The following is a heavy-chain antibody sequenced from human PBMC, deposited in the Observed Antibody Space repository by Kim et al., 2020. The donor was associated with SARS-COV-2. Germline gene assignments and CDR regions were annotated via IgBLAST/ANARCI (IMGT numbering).Heavy chain of an antibody. J-gene: IGHJ3*02. Sequence: SETLSLTCTVSGGSISGSSYYWGWIRQPPGKGLEWIGSIYYSGSTYYNPSLKSRVTISVDTSKNQFSLKLSSVTAADTAVYYCARRWEKRIVEPFDIWG. CDR3: ARRWEKRIVEPFDI. V-gene: IGHV4-39*01. CDR2: IYYSGST. D-gene: IGHD3-22*01. CDR1: GGSISGSSYY.